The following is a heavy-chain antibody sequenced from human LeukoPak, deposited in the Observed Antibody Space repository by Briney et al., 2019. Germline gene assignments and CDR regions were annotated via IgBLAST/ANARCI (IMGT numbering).Heavy chain of an antibody. Sequence: PGGSLRLSCAASGFTFSSYSMNWVRQAPGKGLEWVSSISSSSSYIYYADSVKGRFTISRDNSKNTLYLQMNSLRAEDTAVYYCAKRCGGDCFGLDAFDIWGQGTMVTVSS. CDR1: GFTFSSYS. J-gene: IGHJ3*02. CDR3: AKRCGGDCFGLDAFDI. D-gene: IGHD2-21*02. CDR2: ISSSSSYI. V-gene: IGHV3-21*01.